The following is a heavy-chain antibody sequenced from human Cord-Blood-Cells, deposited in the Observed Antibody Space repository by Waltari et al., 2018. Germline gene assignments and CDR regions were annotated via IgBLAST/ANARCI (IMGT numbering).Heavy chain of an antibody. J-gene: IGHJ3*02. Sequence: EVQLVESGGVVVQPGGSLRLSCADSGFTFDDYTMHWVRQAPGKGLEVVSLISVDGGSTYYADSVKGRFTISRDNSKNSLYLQMNSLRTEDTALYYCAKVKLNGAFDIWGQGTMVTVSS. CDR3: AKVKLNGAFDI. V-gene: IGHV3-43*01. CDR1: GFTFDDYT. D-gene: IGHD1-26*01. CDR2: ISVDGGST.